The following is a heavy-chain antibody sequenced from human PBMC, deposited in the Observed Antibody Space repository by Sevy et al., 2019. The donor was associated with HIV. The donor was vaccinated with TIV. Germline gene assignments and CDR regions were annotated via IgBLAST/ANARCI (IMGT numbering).Heavy chain of an antibody. CDR3: TGGALYPMDV. V-gene: IGHV3-73*01. J-gene: IGHJ6*02. CDR2: IRSKAYNFTT. D-gene: IGHD3-10*01. Sequence: GGSLRLSCAASGFAFSGSTMHWVRQASGKGLEWVGRIRSKAYNFTTAYGASLKGRFTIYRDDSKNTAYLQLNGLKTEVTAVYYCTGGALYPMDVSGQGTTVTVSS. CDR1: GFAFSGST.